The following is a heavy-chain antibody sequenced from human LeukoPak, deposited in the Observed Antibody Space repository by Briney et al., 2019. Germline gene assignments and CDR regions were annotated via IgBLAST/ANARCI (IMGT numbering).Heavy chain of an antibody. V-gene: IGHV1-69*13. J-gene: IGHJ6*02. D-gene: IGHD3-3*01. CDR1: GYTFTSYY. Sequence: SVKVSCKASGYTFTSYYLHWVRQAPGQGLEWMGGIIPIFGTANYAQKFQGRVTITADESTSTAYMELSSLRSEDTAVYYCARDSPQSIFGVVTIPVYYYYGMDVWGQGTTVTVSS. CDR3: ARDSPQSIFGVVTIPVYYYYGMDV. CDR2: IIPIFGTA.